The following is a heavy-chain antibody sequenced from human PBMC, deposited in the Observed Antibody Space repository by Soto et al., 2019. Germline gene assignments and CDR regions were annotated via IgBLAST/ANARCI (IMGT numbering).Heavy chain of an antibody. V-gene: IGHV4-39*01. CDR1: GGSISSSSYY. Sequence: SETLSLTCTVSGGSISSSSYYWGWIRQPPGKGLEWIGSIYYSGSTYYNPSLKSRVTISVDTSKNQFSLKLSSVTAADTAVYYCARLSPVPVWFGESPYFDYWGQGTLVTVSS. CDR2: IYYSGST. CDR3: ARLSPVPVWFGESPYFDY. D-gene: IGHD3-10*01. J-gene: IGHJ4*02.